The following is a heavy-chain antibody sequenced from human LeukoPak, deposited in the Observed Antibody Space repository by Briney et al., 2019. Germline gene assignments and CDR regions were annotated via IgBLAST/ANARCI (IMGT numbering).Heavy chain of an antibody. Sequence: ASVKVSCKASGGTFSSYAISWVRLAPGQGLEWMGGIIPIFGTPNHAQKFQGRVTITTDDSTSTAYMELSSLRSEDTAVYYCARDVRGYYYMDVWGEGTTVSVSS. V-gene: IGHV1-69*05. CDR3: ARDVRGYYYMDV. J-gene: IGHJ6*03. CDR2: IIPIFGTP. CDR1: GGTFSSYA. D-gene: IGHD3-16*02.